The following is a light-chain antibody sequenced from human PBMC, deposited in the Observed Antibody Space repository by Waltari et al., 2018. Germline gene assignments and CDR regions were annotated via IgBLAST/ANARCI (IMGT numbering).Light chain of an antibody. J-gene: IGKJ1*01. V-gene: IGKV1-33*01. CDR2: AAS. CDR1: QDITNF. CDR3: QQYDDLPAWT. Sequence: DIQMTQSPASLSASVGDRVTITCQASQDITNFLNWYQQKPGKAPKVLIYAASNLQPWVPSRFSGGGSGTHFTFPISSLQPEDIATYYCQQYDDLPAWTFGQGTNVEIK.